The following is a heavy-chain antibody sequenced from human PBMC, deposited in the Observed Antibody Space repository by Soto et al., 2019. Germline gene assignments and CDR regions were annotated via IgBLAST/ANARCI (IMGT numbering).Heavy chain of an antibody. Sequence: SETLSLTCTVSGGSISSGDYYWSWIRQPPGKGLEWIGYIYYSGSTYYNPSLKSRVTISVDLSKNRFSLRLSSVTTADTALYYCARTTAVPNTLRSSYFFDYWGQGTLVTVSS. CDR3: ARTTAVPNTLRSSYFFDY. CDR2: IYYSGST. J-gene: IGHJ4*02. V-gene: IGHV4-30-4*02. CDR1: GGSISSGDYY. D-gene: IGHD4-17*01.